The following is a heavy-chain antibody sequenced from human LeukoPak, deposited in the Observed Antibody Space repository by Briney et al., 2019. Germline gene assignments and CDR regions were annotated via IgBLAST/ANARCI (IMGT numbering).Heavy chain of an antibody. D-gene: IGHD3-22*01. CDR3: AREIGYYDSSGYSGYYYYYMDV. J-gene: IGHJ6*03. CDR2: IYHSGST. V-gene: IGHV4-38-2*02. Sequence: SETLSLTCSVSGYSISSGYYWGWIRQPPGKGLEWIGSIYHSGSTYYNPSLKSRVTISVDTSKNQFSLKLSSVTAADTAVYYCAREIGYYDSSGYSGYYYYYMDVWGKGTTVTVSS. CDR1: GYSISSGYY.